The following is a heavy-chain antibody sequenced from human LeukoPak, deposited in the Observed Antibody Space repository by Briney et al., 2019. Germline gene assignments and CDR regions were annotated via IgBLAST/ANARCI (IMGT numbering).Heavy chain of an antibody. CDR1: GYTFTSYY. CDR2: INPSSGST. CDR3: ARNLPAAVGGYYFDY. Sequence: GASVKVSCKASGYTFTSYYMHWVRQAPGQGLEWMGIINPSSGSTSYAQKFQGRVTMTRDTSTSTVYMELSSLRSEDTAVYYCARNLPAAVGGYYFDYWGQGTLVTVSS. J-gene: IGHJ4*02. V-gene: IGHV1-46*01. D-gene: IGHD2-2*01.